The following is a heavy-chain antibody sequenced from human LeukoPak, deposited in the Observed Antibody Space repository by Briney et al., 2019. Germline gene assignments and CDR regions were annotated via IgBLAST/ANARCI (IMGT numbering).Heavy chain of an antibody. CDR3: ARSGGSCFQLDS. CDR2: NYTTGSI. CDR1: GGSISSGSYY. D-gene: IGHD3-16*01. J-gene: IGHJ4*02. Sequence: LSLTCTVSGGSISSGSYYWSWIGQAAGKALEWIRRNYTTGSINYNPSLKSRVTKSLDTSKNQFSLKPSSLTAADTAVYYCARSGGSCFQLDSWGQGTLVTVSS. V-gene: IGHV4-61*02.